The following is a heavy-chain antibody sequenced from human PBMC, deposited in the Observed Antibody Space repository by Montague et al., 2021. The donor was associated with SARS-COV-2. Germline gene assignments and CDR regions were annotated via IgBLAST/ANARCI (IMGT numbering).Heavy chain of an antibody. CDR1: RGSFSNYH. J-gene: IGHJ3*02. D-gene: IGHD3-9*01. Sequence: SETLSLTCAVSRGSFSNYHWTWIRQSPGKGLEWIGEINQGGAPNYTPSLKSRVTISLDTSKKQISLKLNSVTVADTAVFFCARGRPVQGSFRHFDSISSGALDIWAQGSLVTVSS. CDR2: INQGGAP. V-gene: IGHV4-34*01. CDR3: ARGRPVQGSFRHFDSISSGALDI.